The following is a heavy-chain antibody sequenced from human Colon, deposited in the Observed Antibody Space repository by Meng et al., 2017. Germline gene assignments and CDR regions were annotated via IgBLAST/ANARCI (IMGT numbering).Heavy chain of an antibody. V-gene: IGHV3-30*01. CDR1: GFTFSSYA. D-gene: IGHD6-19*01. Sequence: LKISGAASGFTFSSYAMHWVRQAPGKGLEWVAIISYDGSNKYYADSVKGRFTISRDISKNTLYLQMNSLRAEDTAVYYCARDLGWAHFDYWGQGTLVTVSS. CDR2: ISYDGSNK. CDR3: ARDLGWAHFDY. J-gene: IGHJ4*02.